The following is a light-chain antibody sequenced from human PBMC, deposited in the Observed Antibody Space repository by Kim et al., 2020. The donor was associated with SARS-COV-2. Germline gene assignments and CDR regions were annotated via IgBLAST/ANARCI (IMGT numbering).Light chain of an antibody. CDR1: SGNLGANYD. CDR3: RSYGASLSGYV. Sequence: RVTISCSGSSGNLGANYDVDCYQQLPGTAPTLLIFCNNNRPSGVPDRFFGCKSGASAALAITGLQADDEGDYYCRSYGASLSGYVFGTGTKVTVL. V-gene: IGLV1-40*03. CDR2: CNN. J-gene: IGLJ1*01.